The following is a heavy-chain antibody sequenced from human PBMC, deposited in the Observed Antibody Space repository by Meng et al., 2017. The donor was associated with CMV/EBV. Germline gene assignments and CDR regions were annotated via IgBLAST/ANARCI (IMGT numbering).Heavy chain of an antibody. V-gene: IGHV3-30*04. J-gene: IGHJ4*02. CDR2: ISYDGSNK. CDR3: ARDLWRIIAVAEGGGDY. Sequence: SCKASGFTFTSSAVHWVRQAPGKGLEWVAVISYDGSNKYYADSVKGRFTISRDNSKNTLYLQMNSLRAEDTAVYYCARDLWRIIAVAEGGGDYWGQGTLVTVSS. CDR1: GFTFTSSA. D-gene: IGHD6-19*01.